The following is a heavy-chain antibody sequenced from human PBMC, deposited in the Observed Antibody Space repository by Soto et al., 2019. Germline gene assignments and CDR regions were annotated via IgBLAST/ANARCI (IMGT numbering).Heavy chain of an antibody. D-gene: IGHD5-12*01. CDR1: VDSVSSNTSS. V-gene: IGHV6-1*01. CDR2: TYFRSKWYN. CDR3: AKGDNLGPKTGYAFDP. Sequence: SQTLSLTCAISVDSVSSNTSSWNLIRQSPSRGLEWLGRTYFRSKWYNDYAVSVKSRIIINPDTSNNQFSLQLNSVTHEDTAVYFCAKGDNLGPKTGYAFDPWGQGTRVTV. J-gene: IGHJ5*02.